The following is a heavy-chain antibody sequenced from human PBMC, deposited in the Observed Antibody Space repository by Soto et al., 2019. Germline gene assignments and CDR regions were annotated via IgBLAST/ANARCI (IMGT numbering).Heavy chain of an antibody. CDR3: ARLRNHYFMDV. CDR1: DGSIRDLH. V-gene: IGHV4-59*08. CDR2: IYYSGTT. J-gene: IGHJ6*03. D-gene: IGHD1-1*01. Sequence: LEPLPFPCSVSDGSIRDLHWSGVRQPPGRGLEWIGWIYYSGTTNYNPSLKSRVTISVDTSKNQFSLKLSSVTAADTAIYYCARLRNHYFMDVWGKGTTVTVS.